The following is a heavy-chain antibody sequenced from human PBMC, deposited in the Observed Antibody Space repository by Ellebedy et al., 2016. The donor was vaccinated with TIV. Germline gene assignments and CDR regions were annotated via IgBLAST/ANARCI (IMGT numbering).Heavy chain of an antibody. CDR2: INPDSGGT. D-gene: IGHD2-2*01. CDR1: GYTFTANY. J-gene: IGHJ6*02. CDR3: ARVPRASSGMDV. V-gene: IGHV1-2*02. Sequence: ASVKVSCKASGYTFTANYIHWVRQAPGQGLEWMGWINPDSGGTNFAQKFQDRVSMTRDTSFSTAYMELSRLESDDTAVYYCARVPRASSGMDVWGQGTTVTVS.